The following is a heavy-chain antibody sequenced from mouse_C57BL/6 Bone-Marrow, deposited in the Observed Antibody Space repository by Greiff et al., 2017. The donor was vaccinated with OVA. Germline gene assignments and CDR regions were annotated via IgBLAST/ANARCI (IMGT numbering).Heavy chain of an antibody. V-gene: IGHV1-55*01. Sequence: QVQLQQPGAELVKPGASVKMSCKASGYTFTSYWITWVKQRPGQGLEWIGDLYPGSGSTNYNEKFKSKATLTVDTSSSTAYMQLSSLTSEDSAVYYCARSTTVVATDAMDYWGQGTSVTVSS. CDR3: ARSTTVVATDAMDY. D-gene: IGHD1-1*01. CDR2: LYPGSGST. J-gene: IGHJ4*01. CDR1: GYTFTSYW.